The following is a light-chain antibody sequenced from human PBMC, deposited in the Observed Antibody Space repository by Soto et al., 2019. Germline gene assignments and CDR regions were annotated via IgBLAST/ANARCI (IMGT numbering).Light chain of an antibody. CDR1: SSDVGIYNY. CDR3: SPYTTSSTRV. Sequence: QSALTQPASVSGSPGQPIAISCTGSSSDVGIYNYVSWYQQHPGKVPKLIIYEVTNRPSGVSNRFSGSKSGNTASLTISGLQAEDEADYYCSPYTTSSTRVFGTGTKVTVL. V-gene: IGLV2-14*01. CDR2: EVT. J-gene: IGLJ1*01.